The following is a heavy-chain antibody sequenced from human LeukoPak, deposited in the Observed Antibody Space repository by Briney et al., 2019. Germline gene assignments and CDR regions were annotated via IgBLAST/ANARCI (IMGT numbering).Heavy chain of an antibody. D-gene: IGHD6-19*01. J-gene: IGHJ4*02. Sequence: SGGSLRLSCAASGFTFSDYYMSWLRQAPGKGLEWVSYISSSSSYTNYADSVKGRFTISRDNAKNSLYLQMNSLRAEDTAVYYCATYSSGWYAGYWGQGTLVTVSS. V-gene: IGHV3-11*06. CDR3: ATYSSGWYAGY. CDR2: ISSSSSYT. CDR1: GFTFSDYY.